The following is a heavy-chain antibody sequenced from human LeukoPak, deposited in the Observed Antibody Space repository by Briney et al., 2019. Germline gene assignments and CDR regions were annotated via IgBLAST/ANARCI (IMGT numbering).Heavy chain of an antibody. CDR1: GFTFSDYY. CDR2: ISSSGSTI. J-gene: IGHJ4*02. Sequence: GGSLRLSCAASGFTFSDYYMSRIRQAPGKGLEWVSYISSSGSTIYYADSVKGRFTISGDNAKNSLYLQMNSLRAEDTAVYYCARPGGIVATIYFDYWGQGTLVTVSS. V-gene: IGHV3-11*01. D-gene: IGHD5-12*01. CDR3: ARPGGIVATIYFDY.